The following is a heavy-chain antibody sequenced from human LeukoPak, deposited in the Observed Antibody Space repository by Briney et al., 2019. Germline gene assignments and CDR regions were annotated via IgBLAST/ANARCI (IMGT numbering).Heavy chain of an antibody. CDR3: ARSATVTTGYFDY. CDR1: GGPMSSTSYY. D-gene: IGHD4-17*01. Sequence: SETLSLTCTVSGGPMSSTSYYWGWIRQPPGKGLEWIGSIYYSGSTYYNPSLKSRVTISIDTSKNLFSLKLDSLTPADTAVYYCARSATVTTGYFDYWGRGTLVAVSP. J-gene: IGHJ4*02. CDR2: IYYSGST. V-gene: IGHV4-39*07.